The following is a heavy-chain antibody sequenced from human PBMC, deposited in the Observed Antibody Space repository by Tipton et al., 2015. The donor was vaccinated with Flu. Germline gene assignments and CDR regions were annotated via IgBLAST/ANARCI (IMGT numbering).Heavy chain of an antibody. D-gene: IGHD2-2*01. J-gene: IGHJ4*02. V-gene: IGHV4-4*07. CDR2: IYSSGIT. CDR1: GGSLSSFY. CDR3: ARGRGYCITTTCLLPFDF. Sequence: TLSLTCTVSGGSLSSFYWTWIRQPAGKGLEWIGRIYSSGITKYNPSLKSRVTMSVDTSKNQFSLSLSSVTAADTAVYYCARGRGYCITTTCLLPFDFWGQGTLVTVSS.